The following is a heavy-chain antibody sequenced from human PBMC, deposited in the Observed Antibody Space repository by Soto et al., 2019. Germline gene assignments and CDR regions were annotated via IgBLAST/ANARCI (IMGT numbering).Heavy chain of an antibody. V-gene: IGHV3-66*01. J-gene: IGHJ3*02. CDR2: IYSGGST. Sequence: EVQLVESGGGLVQPGGSLRLSCAASGFTVSSNYMSWVRQAPGKGLEWVSVIYSGGSTYYADSVKGRFTISRDNSKNTLYLQMNSLRAEETAVYYCARDRLYDYDAFDIWGQGTMVTVSS. CDR3: ARDRLYDYDAFDI. CDR1: GFTVSSNY. D-gene: IGHD3-16*01.